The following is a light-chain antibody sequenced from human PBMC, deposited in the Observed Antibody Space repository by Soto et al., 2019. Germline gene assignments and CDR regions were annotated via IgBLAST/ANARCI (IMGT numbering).Light chain of an antibody. Sequence: EIVLTQYPGTLSLSPGERATLSCRASQSVSSSYLAWYQQTPCQAPRLLISGASTRAAGISDSFRGSGSGTEFTLTISSLRSEDSAIYYCQQYFEWPPMTFGQGTKVDIK. CDR2: GAS. V-gene: IGKV3-20*01. CDR1: QSVSSSY. CDR3: QQYFEWPPMT. J-gene: IGKJ1*01.